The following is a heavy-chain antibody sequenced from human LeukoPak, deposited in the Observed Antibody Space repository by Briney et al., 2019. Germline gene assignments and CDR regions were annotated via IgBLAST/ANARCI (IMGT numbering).Heavy chain of an antibody. CDR2: XXXXXGST. CDR3: AKVPPYYYGSGTTNDAFDI. J-gene: IGHJ3*02. CDR1: GFTFSSYA. V-gene: IGHV3-23*01. Sequence: GGSLRLSCAASGFTFSSYAMSWVRQAPGKGLXXXXXXXXXXGSTYYADSVKGRFTISRDNSKTTLYLQMNSLRAEDTAVYYCAKVPPYYYGSGTTNDAFDIWGQGTMVTVSS. D-gene: IGHD3-10*01.